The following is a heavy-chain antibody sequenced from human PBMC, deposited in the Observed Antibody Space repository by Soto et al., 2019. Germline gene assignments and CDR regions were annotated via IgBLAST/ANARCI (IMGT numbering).Heavy chain of an antibody. V-gene: IGHV3-9*01. Sequence: GGSLRLSCAASGFTFDDYAMHWVRQAPGKGLEWVSGISWNSGSIGYADSVKGRFTISRDNAKNSLYLQMNSLRAEDTALYYCEKDKYDSSGYADYWGQGTLVTVSS. J-gene: IGHJ4*02. CDR1: GFTFDDYA. CDR2: ISWNSGSI. D-gene: IGHD3-22*01. CDR3: EKDKYDSSGYADY.